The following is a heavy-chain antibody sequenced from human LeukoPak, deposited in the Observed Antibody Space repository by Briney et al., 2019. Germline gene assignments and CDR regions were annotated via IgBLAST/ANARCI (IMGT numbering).Heavy chain of an antibody. Sequence: GASVKVSCKASGGTFSSYAISWVRQAPGQGLEWMGGIIPIFGTANYAQKFQGRVTITADESTSTAYMELSSLRSEDTAVYYCAILLTYYDFPWGQGTLSPSPQ. CDR2: IIPIFGTA. CDR1: GGTFSSYA. D-gene: IGHD3-3*01. V-gene: IGHV1-69*13. J-gene: IGHJ5*02. CDR3: AILLTYYDFP.